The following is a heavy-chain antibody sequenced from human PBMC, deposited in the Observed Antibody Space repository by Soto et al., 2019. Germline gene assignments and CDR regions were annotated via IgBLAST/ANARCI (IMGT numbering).Heavy chain of an antibody. Sequence: PGGSLRLSCAASGFTFSSYEMNWVRQAPGKGLEWVSYISSRDSTIYYADSVKGRFTISRDNAKNSLYLQMNSLRAEDTAVYYCASPSPFDYWGQGTLVTVSS. V-gene: IGHV3-48*03. CDR2: ISSRDSTI. CDR3: ASPSPFDY. CDR1: GFTFSSYE. J-gene: IGHJ4*02.